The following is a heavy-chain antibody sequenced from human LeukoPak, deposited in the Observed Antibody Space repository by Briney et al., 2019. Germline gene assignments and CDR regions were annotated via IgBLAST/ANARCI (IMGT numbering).Heavy chain of an antibody. CDR1: GFTFGDYA. J-gene: IGHJ4*02. D-gene: IGHD6-6*01. CDR3: AREVEYSSSFDY. V-gene: IGHV3-7*01. CDR2: IKQDGSEK. Sequence: GGSLRLSCTASGFTFGDYAMSWVRQAPGKGLEWVANIKQDGSEKYYVDSVKGRFTISRDNAKNSLYLQMNSLRAEDTAVYYCAREVEYSSSFDYWGQGTLVTVSS.